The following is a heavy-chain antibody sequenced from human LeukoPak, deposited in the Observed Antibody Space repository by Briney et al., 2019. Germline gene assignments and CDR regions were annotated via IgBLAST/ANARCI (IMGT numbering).Heavy chain of an antibody. D-gene: IGHD2-15*01. CDR3: ARDGCSGGSCLIDP. J-gene: IGHJ5*02. Sequence: GGSLRLSRAASGFTFSSYAMHWVRQAPGKGLEWVAVISYDGSNKYYADSVKGRFTISRDNSKNTLYLQMTSLRAEDTAVYYCARDGCSGGSCLIDPWGQGTLVTVSA. CDR1: GFTFSSYA. V-gene: IGHV3-30-3*01. CDR2: ISYDGSNK.